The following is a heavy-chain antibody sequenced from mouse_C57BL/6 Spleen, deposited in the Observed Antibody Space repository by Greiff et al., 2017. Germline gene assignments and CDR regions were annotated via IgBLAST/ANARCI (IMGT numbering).Heavy chain of an antibody. J-gene: IGHJ2*01. V-gene: IGHV7-1*01. CDR1: GFTFSDFY. D-gene: IGHD3-3*01. Sequence: EVKLMESGGGLVQSGRSLRLSCATSGFTFSDFYMEWVRQAPGKGLEWIAASRNKANDYTTEYSASVKGRFIVSRDTSQSILYLQMNALRAEDTAIYYCARDRGPGTFDYWGQGTTLTVSS. CDR2: SRNKANDYTT. CDR3: ARDRGPGTFDY.